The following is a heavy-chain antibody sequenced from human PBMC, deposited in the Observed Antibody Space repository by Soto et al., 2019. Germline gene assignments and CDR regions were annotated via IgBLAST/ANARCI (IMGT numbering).Heavy chain of an antibody. CDR2: ISAYNGNT. D-gene: IGHD3-16*01. J-gene: IGHJ4*02. Sequence: QVQLVQSGAEVKKPGASVKVSCKASGYTFTSYGISWVRQAPGQGLEWMGWISAYNGNTNYAQNLQGRVTMTTDTXXSTAYMELRSLRSDDTAVYYCARDDTFGGVIVPGYWGQGTLVTVSS. CDR3: ARDDTFGGVIVPGY. CDR1: GYTFTSYG. V-gene: IGHV1-18*01.